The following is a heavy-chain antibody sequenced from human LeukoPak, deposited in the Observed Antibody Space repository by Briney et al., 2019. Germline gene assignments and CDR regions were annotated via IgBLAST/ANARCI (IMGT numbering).Heavy chain of an antibody. CDR1: GFTFSSYA. Sequence: GRSLRLSCAASGFTFSSYAMHWVRQAPGKGLEWVAVISYDGGNKYYADSVKGRFTISRDNSKNTLYLQMNSLRAEDTAVYYCARDGSGYDFRFFDYWGQGTLVTVSS. J-gene: IGHJ4*02. V-gene: IGHV3-30*04. CDR2: ISYDGGNK. D-gene: IGHD5-12*01. CDR3: ARDGSGYDFRFFDY.